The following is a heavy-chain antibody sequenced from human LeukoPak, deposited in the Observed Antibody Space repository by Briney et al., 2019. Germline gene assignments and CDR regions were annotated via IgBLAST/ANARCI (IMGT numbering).Heavy chain of an antibody. CDR3: ARVLGDSSSWYRPYDY. V-gene: IGHV3-21*01. CDR1: GFTFSSYS. CDR2: ISSSSSYI. D-gene: IGHD6-13*01. J-gene: IGHJ4*02. Sequence: PGGSLRLSCAASGFTFSSYSMNWVRQAPGKGLEWVSSISSSSSYIYYADSVKGRFTISRDNAKNSLYLQMNSLRAEDTAVYYCARVLGDSSSWYRPYDYWGQGTLVTVSS.